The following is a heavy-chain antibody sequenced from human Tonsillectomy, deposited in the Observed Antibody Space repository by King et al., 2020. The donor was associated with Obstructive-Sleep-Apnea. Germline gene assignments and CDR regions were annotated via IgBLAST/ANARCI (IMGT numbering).Heavy chain of an antibody. V-gene: IGHV3-20*01. CDR2: INLNGGST. CDR1: GFTFDDYG. D-gene: IGHD3-9*01. CDR3: ARTRTNYDILTGYYTYWYFDL. Sequence: VQLVESGGGVVRPGGSLRLSCAASGFTFDDYGMSWVRQAPGKGLEWVSGINLNGGSTGYADSVKGRFTISRDNAKNSLYLQMNSLRAEDTALYHCARTRTNYDILTGYYTYWYFDLWGRGTLVTVSS. J-gene: IGHJ2*01.